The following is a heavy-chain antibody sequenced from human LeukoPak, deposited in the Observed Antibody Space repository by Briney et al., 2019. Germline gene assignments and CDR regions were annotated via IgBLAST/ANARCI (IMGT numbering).Heavy chain of an antibody. V-gene: IGHV4-4*02. Sequence: PSGTLSLTCAVSGGSISSSNWWSWVRLPPGKGLEWIGEINHSGSTNYNPSLKSRVTISVDTSKNQFSLKLSSVTAADTAVYYCARRRGFGGVIVYYYYYMDVWGKGTTVTISS. CDR2: INHSGST. J-gene: IGHJ6*03. D-gene: IGHD3-16*02. CDR1: GGSISSSNW. CDR3: ARRRGFGGVIVYYYYYMDV.